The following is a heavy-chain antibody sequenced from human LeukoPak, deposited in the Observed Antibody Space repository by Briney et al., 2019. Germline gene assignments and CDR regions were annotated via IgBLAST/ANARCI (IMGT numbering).Heavy chain of an antibody. CDR1: GFTFSSYS. J-gene: IGHJ6*03. Sequence: GGSLRLSCAASGFTFSSYSMNWVRQAPGKGLEWVSSISSSSSYIYYADSVKGRFTISRDNAKNSLYLQMNSLRAEDTAVYYCARAQRVYYYYYMDVWGKGTTVTVSS. CDR3: ARAQRVYYYYYMDV. CDR2: ISSSSSYI. D-gene: IGHD6-25*01. V-gene: IGHV3-21*01.